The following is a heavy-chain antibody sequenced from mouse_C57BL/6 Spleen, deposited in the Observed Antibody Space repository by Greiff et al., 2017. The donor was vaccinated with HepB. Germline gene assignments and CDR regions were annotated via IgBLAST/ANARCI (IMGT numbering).Heavy chain of an antibody. Sequence: QVQLQQPGAELVKPGASVKMSCKASGYTFTSYWITWVKQRPGQGLEWIGDIYPGSGSTNYNEKFKSKATLTVDTSSSTAYMQLSSLTSEDSAVYYCARARGVTTGGFDYWGQGTTLTVSS. CDR1: GYTFTSYW. CDR2: IYPGSGST. D-gene: IGHD2-2*01. CDR3: ARARGVTTGGFDY. J-gene: IGHJ2*01. V-gene: IGHV1-55*01.